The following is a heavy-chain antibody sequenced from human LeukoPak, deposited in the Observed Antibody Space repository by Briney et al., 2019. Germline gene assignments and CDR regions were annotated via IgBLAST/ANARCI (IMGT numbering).Heavy chain of an antibody. CDR1: GYSISSGYY. CDR3: ASEVGATNY. J-gene: IGHJ4*02. D-gene: IGHD1-26*01. CDR2: IYHSGST. Sequence: PSETLSLTCAVSGYSISSGYYWGWIRQPPGKGLEWIGSIYHSGSTYYNPSLKSRVTISVDTSKNQFSLRLSSVTAADTAVYYCASEVGATNYWGQGTLVAVSS. V-gene: IGHV4-38-2*01.